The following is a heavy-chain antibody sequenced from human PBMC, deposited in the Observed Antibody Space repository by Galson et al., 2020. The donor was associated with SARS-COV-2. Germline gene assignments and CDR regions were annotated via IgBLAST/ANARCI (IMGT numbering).Heavy chain of an antibody. CDR2: IWYDGSNK. Sequence: TGGSLRLSCAASGFTFSSYSMHWVRQAPGKGLEWVAVIWYDGSNKYYADSVKGRFTISRDNSKNTMYLQMNNLRAEDTAVYYCAKGRLRYFDWLLLTRDYYYGMDVWGHGTTVTVSS. CDR1: GFTFSSYS. D-gene: IGHD3-9*01. CDR3: AKGRLRYFDWLLLTRDYYYGMDV. J-gene: IGHJ6*02. V-gene: IGHV3-33*06.